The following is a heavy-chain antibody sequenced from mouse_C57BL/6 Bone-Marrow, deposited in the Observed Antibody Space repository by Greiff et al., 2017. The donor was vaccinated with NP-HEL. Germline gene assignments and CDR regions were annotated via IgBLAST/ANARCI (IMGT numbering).Heavy chain of an antibody. CDR1: GYTFTAYY. CDR2: IGPGGGST. CDR3: ARRYASVYEG. D-gene: IGHD3-1*01. J-gene: IGHJ1*03. Sequence: VQLQQPGAELVKPGASVKISCKASGYTFTAYYINWVKQRPGQGLEWIGKIGPGGGSTYYNEKFKGKATLTVDKSSSTAYMQLSSLTSEASAVFFYARRYASVYEGWGTGTTVTVAT. V-gene: IGHV1-77*01.